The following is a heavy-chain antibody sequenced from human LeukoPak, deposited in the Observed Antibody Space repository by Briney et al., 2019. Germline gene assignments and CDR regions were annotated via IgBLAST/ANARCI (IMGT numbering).Heavy chain of an antibody. CDR1: GFTFSNAW. D-gene: IGHD3-9*01. V-gene: IGHV3-15*01. CDR2: IKSKVDGGTT. CDR3: TTAYYDILTAYVDV. Sequence: GGSLRLSCAASGFTFSNAWMNWVRQAPGKGLEWVGRIKSKVDGGTTEYAAPVKGRFTISRDDSKNTLYLQMNSLKTEDSAVYYCTTAYYDILTAYVDVWGKGTTVTVSS. J-gene: IGHJ6*03.